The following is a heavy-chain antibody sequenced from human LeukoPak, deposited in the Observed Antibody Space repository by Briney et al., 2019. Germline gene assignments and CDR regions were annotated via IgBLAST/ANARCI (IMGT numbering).Heavy chain of an antibody. V-gene: IGHV4-4*02. CDR1: GGSFSSSNW. D-gene: IGHD2-21*01. CDR2: IYHSGST. J-gene: IGHJ3*02. CDR3: ARAPIVVELNAFDI. Sequence: PSGTLSLTCAVSGGSFSSSNWWSWVRQPPGEGLEWIGEIYHSGSTNYNPSLKSRVTISVDKSKNQFSLKLSSVTAADTAVYYCARAPIVVELNAFDIWGQGTMVTVSS.